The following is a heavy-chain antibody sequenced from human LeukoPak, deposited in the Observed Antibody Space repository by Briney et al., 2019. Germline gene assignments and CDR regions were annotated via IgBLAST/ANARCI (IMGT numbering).Heavy chain of an antibody. D-gene: IGHD4-11*01. V-gene: IGHV4-30-4*08. Sequence: SQTLSLTCTVSGGSISSGDYYWSWIRQPPGKGLEWIGYIYYSGSTYYNPSLKSRVTISVDTSKNQFSLKLSSVTAADTAVYYCARVIGPDSNYVWDWGQGTLVTVSS. J-gene: IGHJ4*02. CDR3: ARVIGPDSNYVWD. CDR2: IYYSGST. CDR1: GGSISSGDYY.